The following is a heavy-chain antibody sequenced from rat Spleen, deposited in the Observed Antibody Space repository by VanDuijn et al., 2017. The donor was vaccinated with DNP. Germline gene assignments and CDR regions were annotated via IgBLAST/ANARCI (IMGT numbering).Heavy chain of an antibody. CDR2: ITSGSGTT. D-gene: IGHD1-3*01. J-gene: IGHJ4*01. CDR3: ASTLVNYGTYGYYAMDA. Sequence: EVQLVESGGDLVQPGRSLKLSCVASGFTFNYYWMAWIRQVPGKGLEWIASITSGSGTTSYPDAVKGRFMISRDDTKNTLSLQMNSLRSEDTATYYCASTLVNYGTYGYYAMDAWGQGTSVTVSS. V-gene: IGHV5-31*01. CDR1: GFTFNYYW.